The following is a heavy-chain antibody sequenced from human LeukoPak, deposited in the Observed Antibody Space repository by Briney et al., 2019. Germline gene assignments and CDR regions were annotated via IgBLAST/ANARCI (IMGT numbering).Heavy chain of an antibody. D-gene: IGHD3-3*01. CDR3: ASLLRG. J-gene: IGHJ4*02. CDR2: TSGSGGST. Sequence: GGSLRLSCAASGFTFSSYAMTWVRQAPGKGLEWVSSTSGSGGSTYYADAVKGRFTISRDNAKNSLFLQMNSLRAEDTAVYYCASLLRGWGQGTLVTVSS. CDR1: GFTFSSYA. V-gene: IGHV3-23*01.